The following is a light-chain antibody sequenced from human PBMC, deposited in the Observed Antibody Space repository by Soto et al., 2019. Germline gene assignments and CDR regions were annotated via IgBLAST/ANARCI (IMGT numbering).Light chain of an antibody. J-gene: IGLJ3*02. CDR3: TSYSRYRVLV. V-gene: IGLV2-14*01. CDR2: EVS. CDR1: SSDIGGYKY. Sequence: QSVLTQPASVSGSLGQSITISSTGTSSDIGGYKYVSWYQQHPGKAPKLIIFEVSNRPSGVSDRFSGSNSGNMASLTISGLQAEDEADYYCTSYSRYRVLVFGGGTKVTVL.